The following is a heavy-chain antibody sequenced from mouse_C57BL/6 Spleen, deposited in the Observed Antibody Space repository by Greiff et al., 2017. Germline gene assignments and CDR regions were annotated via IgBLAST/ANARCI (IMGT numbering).Heavy chain of an antibody. CDR2: IYPGSGNT. CDR3: ARKGGFITTVVDYLDY. J-gene: IGHJ2*01. V-gene: IGHV1-66*01. D-gene: IGHD1-1*01. Sequence: QVQLQQSGPELVKPGASVKISCKASGYSFTSYYIHWVKQRPGQGLEWIGWIYPGSGNTKYNEKFKGKATLTADTSSSTAYMQLSSLTSADSAVYYCARKGGFITTVVDYLDYWGQGTTLTVSS. CDR1: GYSFTSYY.